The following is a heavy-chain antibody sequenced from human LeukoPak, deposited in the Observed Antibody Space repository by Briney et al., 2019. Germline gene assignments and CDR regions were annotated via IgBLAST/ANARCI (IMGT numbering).Heavy chain of an antibody. V-gene: IGHV3-30-3*01. Sequence: GGSLRLSCAASGFTFSSYAMHWVRQAPGKGLEWVAVISYDGSNKYYADSVKGRFTISRDNSKNTLYLQMNSLRAEDTAVYYCARDQGGDHGDYLYYYYGMDVWGQGTTVTVSS. D-gene: IGHD4-17*01. CDR1: GFTFSSYA. J-gene: IGHJ6*02. CDR3: ARDQGGDHGDYLYYYYGMDV. CDR2: ISYDGSNK.